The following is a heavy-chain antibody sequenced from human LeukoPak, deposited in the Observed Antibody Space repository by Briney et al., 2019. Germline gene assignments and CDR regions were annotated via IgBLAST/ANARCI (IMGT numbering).Heavy chain of an antibody. Sequence: PSETLSLTCAVYGGSFSGYYWSWIRQPPGKGLEWIGEINHSGSTNYNPSLQSRVTISVDTSKNQFSLKLSSVTAADTAVYYCARDPPSYDSSGYYVWGQGTLVTVSS. CDR3: ARDPPSYDSSGYYV. D-gene: IGHD3-22*01. V-gene: IGHV4-34*01. CDR2: INHSGST. J-gene: IGHJ4*02. CDR1: GGSFSGYY.